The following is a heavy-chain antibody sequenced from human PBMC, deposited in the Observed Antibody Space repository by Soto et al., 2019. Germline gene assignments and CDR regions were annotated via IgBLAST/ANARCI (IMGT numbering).Heavy chain of an antibody. Sequence: GASVKVSCKAYGYSFSSYGINWVRQAPGQGLEWMGWINPNNGNRNYAQKFEDRVTMTTSTSTNTVSLELRSLKSDDTAIYYCARDRLRGYDSSGFYSWGQGTLVTVSS. CDR2: INPNNGNR. CDR1: GYSFSSYG. D-gene: IGHD3-22*01. J-gene: IGHJ4*02. V-gene: IGHV1-18*01. CDR3: ARDRLRGYDSSGFYS.